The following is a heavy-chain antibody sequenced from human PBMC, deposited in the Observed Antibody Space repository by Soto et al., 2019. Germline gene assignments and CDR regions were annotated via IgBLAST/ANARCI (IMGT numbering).Heavy chain of an antibody. Sequence: QVHLVQSGAEVKQPGSSVRVSCKASGGSFSSYVISWVRQAPGQGLEWMGGIIPMFGTANYEQRFQGRLTINADERTNTAYMELRTLRCEDAAVYYCATSSRKHCRGDACFENWFDPWGQGTRVTVSS. V-gene: IGHV1-69*01. CDR1: GGSFSSYV. D-gene: IGHD2-21*02. CDR3: ATSSRKHCRGDACFENWFDP. CDR2: IIPMFGTA. J-gene: IGHJ5*02.